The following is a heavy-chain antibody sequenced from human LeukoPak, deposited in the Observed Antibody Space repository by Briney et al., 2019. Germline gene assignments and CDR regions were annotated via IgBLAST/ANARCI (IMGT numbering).Heavy chain of an antibody. D-gene: IGHD2-15*01. J-gene: IGHJ4*02. CDR1: GYTFTSYY. V-gene: IGHV1-46*01. CDR3: AKDGGGEVGFDY. CDR2: INPSGGFT. Sequence: ASVKVSCKASGYTFTSYYIHWVRQAPGQGLEWMGIINPSGGFTSYAQKFQGRVTMTRDMSTSTVYVELNSLRAEDTAVYYCAKDGGGEVGFDYWGQGTLVTVSS.